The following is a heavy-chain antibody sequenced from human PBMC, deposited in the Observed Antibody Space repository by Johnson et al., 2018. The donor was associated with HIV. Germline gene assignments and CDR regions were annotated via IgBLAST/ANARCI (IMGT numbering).Heavy chain of an antibody. CDR1: GFTFDDYA. Sequence: VQLVESGGGLVKPGGSLRLSCVASGFTFDDYAMHWVRQAPGKGLEWVSGISWISGTIGYADSVKGRFTISRDNAKKSLYLQMDSLRAEDTALYYCAKDLRLSSGQWLVQGGAFDIWGQGTMVTVSS. V-gene: IGHV3-9*01. J-gene: IGHJ3*02. CDR2: ISWISGTI. D-gene: IGHD6-19*01. CDR3: AKDLRLSSGQWLVQGGAFDI.